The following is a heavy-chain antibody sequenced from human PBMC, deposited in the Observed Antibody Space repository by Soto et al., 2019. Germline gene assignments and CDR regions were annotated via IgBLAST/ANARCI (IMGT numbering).Heavy chain of an antibody. CDR2: IYYSGST. J-gene: IGHJ3*02. CDR1: GGSISSYY. Sequence: PSETLSLTCTVSGGSISSYYWSWIRQPPGKGLEWIGYIYYSGSTNYNPSLKSRVTISVDTSKNQFSLKLSSVTAADTAVYYCASYSSGQYDAFAIWGQGTFVTVSS. V-gene: IGHV4-59*01. D-gene: IGHD6-19*01. CDR3: ASYSSGQYDAFAI.